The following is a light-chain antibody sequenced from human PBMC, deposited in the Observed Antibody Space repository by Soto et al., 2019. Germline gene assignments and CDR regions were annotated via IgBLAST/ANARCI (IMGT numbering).Light chain of an antibody. CDR1: QSISNR. CDR3: QQYNSYSSWT. J-gene: IGKJ1*01. Sequence: DIQMTQSPSTLSASVGDRVTITCPASQSISNRLAWYQQKPGKAPKLLIYDASSLETGVPSRFSGSGSGTEFTLIISSLQTDDFATYYCQQYNSYSSWTFGQGTKVDI. V-gene: IGKV1-5*01. CDR2: DAS.